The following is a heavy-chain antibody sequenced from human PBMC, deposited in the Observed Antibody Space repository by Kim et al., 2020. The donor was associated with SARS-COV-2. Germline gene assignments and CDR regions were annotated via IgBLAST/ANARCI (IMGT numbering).Heavy chain of an antibody. CDR1: GGSISSYY. D-gene: IGHD1-26*01. Sequence: SETLSLTCTVSGGSISSYYWSWIRQPPGKGLEWIGYIYYSGSTNYNPSLKSRVTISVDTSKNQFSLKLSSVTAADTAVYYCARDNVGSYSVWFDPWGQGTLVTVSS. CDR2: IYYSGST. J-gene: IGHJ5*02. CDR3: ARDNVGSYSVWFDP. V-gene: IGHV4-59*01.